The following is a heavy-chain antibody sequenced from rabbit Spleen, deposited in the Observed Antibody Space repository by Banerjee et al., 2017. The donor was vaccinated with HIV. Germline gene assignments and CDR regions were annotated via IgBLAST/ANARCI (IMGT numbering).Heavy chain of an antibody. D-gene: IGHD1-1*01. Sequence: QEHLVEPGGGLVQPEGSLTLTCKASGFDFSSYGVSWVRQAPGKGLEWIGYIDPIFGTTYYASWVNGRFTISRHNAQNTLYLQLNSLTAADTATYFCARDLDGVIGWNFGWWGPGTLVTVS. CDR1: GFDFSSYG. CDR2: IDPIFGTT. V-gene: IGHV1S47*01. J-gene: IGHJ4*01. CDR3: ARDLDGVIGWNFGW.